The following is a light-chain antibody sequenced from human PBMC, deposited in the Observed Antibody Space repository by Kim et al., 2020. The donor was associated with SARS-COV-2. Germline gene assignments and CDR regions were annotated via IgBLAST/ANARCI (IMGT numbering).Light chain of an antibody. CDR3: QAWDSSTNWV. V-gene: IGLV3-1*01. J-gene: IGLJ3*02. Sequence: VSPGQTAIITCSGDKLGDKYACWYQQKPGQSPVLVIYQDNKRPSGIPERFSGSNSGNTATLTISGTQALDEADYYCQAWDSSTNWVFGGGTKLTVL. CDR2: QDN. CDR1: KLGDKY.